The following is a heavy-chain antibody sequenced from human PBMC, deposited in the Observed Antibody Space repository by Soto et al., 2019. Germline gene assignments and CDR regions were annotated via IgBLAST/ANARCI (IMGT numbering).Heavy chain of an antibody. J-gene: IGHJ6*02. Sequence: EVQLVESGGGLVKPGGSLRLSCAASGFTFSTSTMHWVRQAPGKGLEWVSSISSGSSYIYYADSVKGRFTISSDNAKNSLYLQMNSLRAEETAVYYCAREDYDGMDVWGQGTTVTVSS. CDR2: ISSGSSYI. V-gene: IGHV3-21*01. CDR1: GFTFSTST. CDR3: AREDYDGMDV.